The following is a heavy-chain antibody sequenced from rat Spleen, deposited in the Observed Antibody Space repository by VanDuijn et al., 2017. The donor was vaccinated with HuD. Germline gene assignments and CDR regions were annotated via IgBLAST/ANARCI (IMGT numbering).Heavy chain of an antibody. J-gene: IGHJ3*01. CDR3: TTENYWFAY. CDR2: ISHDGSST. D-gene: IGHD1-10*01. CDR1: GFTFSNYD. V-gene: IGHV5-29*01. Sequence: EVQLVESGGGLVQPGRSLKLSCAASGFTFSNYDMAWVRQAPTKGLEWVATISHDGSSTYYRGSVKGRFTISRDNARSTLYLQMDSLRSEDTATYYCTTENYWFAYWGQGTLVTVSS.